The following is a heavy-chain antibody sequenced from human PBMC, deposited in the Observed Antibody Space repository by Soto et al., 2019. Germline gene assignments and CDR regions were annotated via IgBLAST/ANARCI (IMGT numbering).Heavy chain of an antibody. CDR1: GFSLSTSGVG. CDR3: AHSYDSSGYRTTSFDY. V-gene: IGHV2-5*02. CDR2: IYWDDDK. D-gene: IGHD3-22*01. Sequence: QITLKESGPTLVKPTQTLTLTCTFSGFSLSTSGVGVGWIRQPPGKALEWLALIYWDDDKRYSPSLKSRLTITKDTSKNQVVLTMTNIDPVDTDTYYCAHSYDSSGYRTTSFDYWGQGTLVTVSS. J-gene: IGHJ4*02.